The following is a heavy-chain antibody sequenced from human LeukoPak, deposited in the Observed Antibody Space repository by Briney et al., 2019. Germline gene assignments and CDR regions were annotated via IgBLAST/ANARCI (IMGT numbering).Heavy chain of an antibody. Sequence: GASVKVSCKASGYTFTSYGISWVRQAPGQGLEWMGWTSAYNGNTNYAQKLQGRVTMTTDTSTSTAYMELRSLRSDDTAVYYCARDRDVLRFLEWPFDFDYWGQGTLVTVSS. CDR1: GYTFTSYG. D-gene: IGHD3-3*01. J-gene: IGHJ4*02. CDR3: ARDRDVLRFLEWPFDFDY. CDR2: TSAYNGNT. V-gene: IGHV1-18*01.